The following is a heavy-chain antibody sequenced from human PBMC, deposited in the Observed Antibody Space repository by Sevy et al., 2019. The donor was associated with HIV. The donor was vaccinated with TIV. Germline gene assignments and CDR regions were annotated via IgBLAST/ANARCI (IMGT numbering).Heavy chain of an antibody. Sequence: GGSLRLSCAASGITFSSHAMHWVRQAPGKGLEWVTIISYDGSNKYYADSVKGRFTISRDNSKNTLYLQMNSLRAEDTAGYYWAGADYGGYSGEFDYWGQGTLVTVSS. CDR2: ISYDGSNK. D-gene: IGHD4-17*01. CDR1: GITFSSHA. CDR3: AGADYGGYSGEFDY. V-gene: IGHV3-30-3*01. J-gene: IGHJ4*02.